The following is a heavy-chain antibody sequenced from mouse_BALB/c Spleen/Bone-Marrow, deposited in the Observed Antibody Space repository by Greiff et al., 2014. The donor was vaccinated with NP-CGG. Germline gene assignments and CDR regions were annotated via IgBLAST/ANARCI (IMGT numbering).Heavy chain of an antibody. CDR2: VGDGGST. CDR1: GVFLTSYC. V-gene: IGHV2-9*02. Sequence: QVKLVQSGAGLVAPSHSLCFTCTASGVFLTSYCVYWVRQPPGKGLEWLGIVGDGGSTNYNSAIVSRLSISKDNSKSQVFLKMNSLQTDDTAMYFCARDRGFVYDRTMDYWGQGTSVTVSS. CDR3: ARDRGFVYDRTMDY. D-gene: IGHD2-12*01. J-gene: IGHJ4*01.